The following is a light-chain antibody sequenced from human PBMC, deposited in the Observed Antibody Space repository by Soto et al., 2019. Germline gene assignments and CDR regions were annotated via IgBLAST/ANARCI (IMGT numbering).Light chain of an antibody. V-gene: IGKV3-20*01. CDR1: QSVSSSY. J-gene: IGKJ1*01. CDR3: QQYGSSPRT. Sequence: EIVLTQSPGTLSLSPGERATLSCRASQSVSSSYLAWYQQTPGQAPRLLIYVASSRATDIPDRFSGSGSGTDFTLIISRLEPEDFAVYYCQQYGSSPRTFGQGTKVEIK. CDR2: VAS.